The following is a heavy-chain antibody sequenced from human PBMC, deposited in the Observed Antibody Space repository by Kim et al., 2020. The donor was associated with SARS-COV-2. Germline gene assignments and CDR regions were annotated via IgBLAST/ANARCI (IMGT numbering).Heavy chain of an antibody. Sequence: TPSLKSRVTISVDTSKNQFSLKLSSVTAADTAVYYCARSWSSSWYGAFDIWGQGTRVTVSS. D-gene: IGHD6-13*01. CDR3: ARSWSSSWYGAFDI. V-gene: IGHV4-59*01. J-gene: IGHJ3*02.